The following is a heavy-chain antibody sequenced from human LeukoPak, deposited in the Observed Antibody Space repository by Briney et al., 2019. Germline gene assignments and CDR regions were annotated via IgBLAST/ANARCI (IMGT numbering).Heavy chain of an antibody. J-gene: IGHJ4*02. V-gene: IGHV3-72*01. CDR1: GFTFSDHF. D-gene: IGHD1-26*01. CDR2: IRNKPNLYTT. CDR3: AREDKSGSYFLGPFDY. Sequence: GGSLRLSCAASGFTFSDHFMDWVRQSPGKGLEWVGRIRNKPNLYTTEYAASVKGRFTISRDDSRNSFYMQMNSLKTEDTAVYYCAREDKSGSYFLGPFDYWGQGIPVTVSS.